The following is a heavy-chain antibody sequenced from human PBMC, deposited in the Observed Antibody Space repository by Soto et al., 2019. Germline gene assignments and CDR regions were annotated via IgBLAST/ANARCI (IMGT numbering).Heavy chain of an antibody. Sequence: SVKVSCKASGGTFSSYAISWVRQAPGQGLEWMGGIIPIFGTANYAQKFQGRVTITADESTSTAYMELSSLRSEDTAVYYCARDPGPPLSYCISTSCPYGMDFWGQGTTVTVSS. CDR3: ARDPGPPLSYCISTSCPYGMDF. V-gene: IGHV1-69*13. J-gene: IGHJ6*02. D-gene: IGHD2-2*01. CDR1: GGTFSSYA. CDR2: IIPIFGTA.